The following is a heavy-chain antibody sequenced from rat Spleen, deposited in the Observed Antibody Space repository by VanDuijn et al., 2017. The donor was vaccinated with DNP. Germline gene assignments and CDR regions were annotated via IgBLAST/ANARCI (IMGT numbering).Heavy chain of an antibody. D-gene: IGHD1-6*01. J-gene: IGHJ2*01. Sequence: EVQLVETGGGLVQPGRSLKLSCVASGFTFSNYNMAWVRQAPKKGLEWVAIISDDGSRTYYRDSVKGRFTISRDNAKSSLYLQMNSLKSEDTATYYCTRGVYYGSSWAFDYWGHGVMVTVSS. CDR2: ISDDGSRT. V-gene: IGHV5-7*01. CDR1: GFTFSNYN. CDR3: TRGVYYGSSWAFDY.